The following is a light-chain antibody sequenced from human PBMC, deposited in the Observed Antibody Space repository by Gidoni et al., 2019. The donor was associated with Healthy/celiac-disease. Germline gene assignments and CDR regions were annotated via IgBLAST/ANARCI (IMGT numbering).Light chain of an antibody. CDR2: AAS. V-gene: IGKV1-39*01. Sequence: DIQMTQSPSSLSASVGDRVTITCRASQSISSYLNWYQQKPGKAPKLLIYAASSLQSGVPSRFSGSGSGTDFTLTISSLQPEDFATYYCQQSYSTTYNFGQGTKLEI. CDR3: QQSYSTTYN. CDR1: QSISSY. J-gene: IGKJ2*01.